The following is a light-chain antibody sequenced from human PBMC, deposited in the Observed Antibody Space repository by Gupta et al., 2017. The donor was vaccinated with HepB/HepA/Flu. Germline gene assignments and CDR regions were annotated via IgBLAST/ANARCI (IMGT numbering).Light chain of an antibody. Sequence: DIVRTQSPLSLPVTPGEPASISCRSSQSLLHSNGYNYLDWYLQKPGQSPQLLIYLGSNRASGVPDRFSGSGSGTDFTLKISRVEAEDVGVYYCMQALQTPPPFGQGTKVEIK. CDR1: QSLLHSNGYNY. CDR3: MQALQTPPP. V-gene: IGKV2-28*01. J-gene: IGKJ1*01. CDR2: LGS.